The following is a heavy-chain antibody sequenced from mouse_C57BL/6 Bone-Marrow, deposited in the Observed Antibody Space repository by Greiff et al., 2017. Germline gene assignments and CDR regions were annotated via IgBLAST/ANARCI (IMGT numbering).Heavy chain of an antibody. D-gene: IGHD2-5*01. V-gene: IGHV5-4*01. CDR2: ISDGGSYT. Sequence: EVQVVESGGGLVKPGGSLKLSCAASGFTFSSYAMSWVRQTPEKRLEWVATISDGGSYTYYPDNVKGRFTISRDNAKNNLYLQMSHLKSEDTAMYYCARDRRAYYSNLNYFDYWGQGTTLTVSS. CDR3: ARDRRAYYSNLNYFDY. CDR1: GFTFSSYA. J-gene: IGHJ2*01.